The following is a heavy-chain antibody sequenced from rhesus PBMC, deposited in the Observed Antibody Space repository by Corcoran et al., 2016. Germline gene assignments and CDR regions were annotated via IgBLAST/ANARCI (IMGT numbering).Heavy chain of an antibody. CDR2: IYVSSWST. CDR1: GYSISRNY. Sequence: QVQLQESGPGLVKPSETLSLTCAVSGYSISRNYWSWIRQPPGKGLEWIGYIYVSSWSTYYNPALKSRVTSSKDTAKNQFALKLSSVTAADTAVYYCARGPGGLDSWGQGVVVTVST. V-gene: IGHV4S7*01. J-gene: IGHJ6*01. CDR3: ARGPGGLDS.